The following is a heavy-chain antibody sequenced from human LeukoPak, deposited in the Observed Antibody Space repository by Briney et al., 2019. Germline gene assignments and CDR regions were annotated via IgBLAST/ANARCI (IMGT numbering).Heavy chain of an antibody. Sequence: GGSLRLSCAASGFTFSSYNMNWVRQAPGKGLEWVSSISSSSSYIYYTDSVKGRFTISRDNAKNSLYLQMNSLRAEDTAVYYCARVPPYSGYDLGWFDPWGQGTLVTVSS. J-gene: IGHJ5*02. CDR2: ISSSSSYI. CDR1: GFTFSSYN. D-gene: IGHD5-12*01. CDR3: ARVPPYSGYDLGWFDP. V-gene: IGHV3-21*01.